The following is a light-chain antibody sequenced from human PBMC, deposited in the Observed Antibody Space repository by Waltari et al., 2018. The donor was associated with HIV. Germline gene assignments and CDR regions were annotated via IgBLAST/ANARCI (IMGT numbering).Light chain of an antibody. CDR2: GAS. CDR3: QQYGSPPLT. CDR1: QAVNIY. J-gene: IGKJ4*02. Sequence: EVVLTQSPGTLSLSPGERATLSCRASQAVNIYLAWYQQKSGQAPRLLMCGASARAAGIPGRFTGSGSGTDFTLTITRLEPEDFAVYYCQQYGSPPLTFGGGTKVEIK. V-gene: IGKV3-20*01.